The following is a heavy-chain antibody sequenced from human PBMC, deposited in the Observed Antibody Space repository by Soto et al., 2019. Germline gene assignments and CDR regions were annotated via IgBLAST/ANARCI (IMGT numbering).Heavy chain of an antibody. CDR1: GFTFSSYS. CDR2: ISSSSSYI. V-gene: IGHV3-21*01. Sequence: GGSLRLSCAASGFTFSSYSMNWVRQAPGKGLEWVSSISSSSSYIYYADSVKGRFTISRDNAKNSLYLPMNSLRAEDTAVYYCARIRTLHAFDIWGQWTMVNVSS. J-gene: IGHJ3*02. CDR3: ARIRTLHAFDI.